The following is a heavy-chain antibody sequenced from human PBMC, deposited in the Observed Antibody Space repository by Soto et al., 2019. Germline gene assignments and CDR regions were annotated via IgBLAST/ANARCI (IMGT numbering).Heavy chain of an antibody. CDR2: MNLNGGNT. D-gene: IGHD3-16*01. CDR3: ARVPRGSRYFYYLDV. CDR1: GDIFTGDE. V-gene: IGHV1-8*01. Sequence: QVQLVQSGAEVKKPGASVKVSCKASGDIFTGDEITWVRQATGQGLEWMGWMNLNGGNTGYAQTFQGRVSMTGNPSISTAYMELSSLRSEDTAVYYCARVPRGSRYFYYLDVWGKGTTVIVSS. J-gene: IGHJ6*03.